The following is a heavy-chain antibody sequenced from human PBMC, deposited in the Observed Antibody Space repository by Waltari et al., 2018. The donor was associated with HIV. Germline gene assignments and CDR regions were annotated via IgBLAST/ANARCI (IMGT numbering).Heavy chain of an antibody. D-gene: IGHD6-19*01. V-gene: IGHV4-4*07. CDR2: IYTSGST. CDR3: AREQRWLQQLDY. Sequence: QVQLQESGPGLVKPSETLSLTCTVSGGSISSYYWGWTRQPAGKGLEWIGRIYTSGSTNYNPSLKSRVTMSVDTSKNQFSLKLNSVTAADTAVYYCAREQRWLQQLDYWGQGTLVTVSS. J-gene: IGHJ4*02. CDR1: GGSISSYY.